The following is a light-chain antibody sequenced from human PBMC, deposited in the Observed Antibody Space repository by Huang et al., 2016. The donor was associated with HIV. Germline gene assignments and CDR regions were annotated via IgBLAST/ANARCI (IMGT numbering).Light chain of an antibody. Sequence: EIQMTQAPPSLSAAVGDRVIITCRASQIINKYLNWYQQMTGRNPKLLIYGASSLQGGVSSRFSGSGSGTDFTLTIRDLQPEDTATYHCQQSYNIPRTFGQGTLLEI. CDR3: QQSYNIPRT. V-gene: IGKV1-39*01. CDR2: GAS. J-gene: IGKJ2*01. CDR1: QIINKY.